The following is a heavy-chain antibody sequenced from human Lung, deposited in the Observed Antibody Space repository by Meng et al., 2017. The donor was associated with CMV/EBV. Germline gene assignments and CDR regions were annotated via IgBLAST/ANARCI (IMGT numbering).Heavy chain of an antibody. Sequence: ASVXVSXKASGYTFTNYYIHWVRQAPGQGLEWMGWIKPNSGATNYVQKFQGRLTVTRDTSITTAYMELTRLRSDDTAVYYCARAPGLSLAAPASDAYFDKWXQGTLVTVSS. V-gene: IGHV1-2*02. CDR1: GYTFTNYY. J-gene: IGHJ4*02. D-gene: IGHD6-13*01. CDR3: ARAPGLSLAAPASDAYFDK. CDR2: IKPNSGAT.